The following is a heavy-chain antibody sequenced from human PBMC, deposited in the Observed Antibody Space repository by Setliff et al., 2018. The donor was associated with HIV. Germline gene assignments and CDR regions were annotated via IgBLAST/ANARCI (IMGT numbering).Heavy chain of an antibody. J-gene: IGHJ4*02. Sequence: SETLSLTCTVSGGSNSSYYWSWMRQPPGKGLEWIGYIFTSGSTNYNPSHKSRDTISMDTSENQFSLKLSSVTAADTALYYCARHPIYCGDCYSSGGMGPADYWGQGTLVTVSS. CDR3: ARHPIYCGDCYSSGGMGPADY. V-gene: IGHV4-4*09. CDR1: GGSNSSYY. CDR2: IFTSGST. D-gene: IGHD2-21*02.